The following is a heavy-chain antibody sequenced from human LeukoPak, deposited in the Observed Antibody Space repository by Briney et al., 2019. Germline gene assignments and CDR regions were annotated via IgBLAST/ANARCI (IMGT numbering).Heavy chain of an antibody. CDR1: GFTFSTYG. V-gene: IGHV3-30*02. CDR3: AKDGDDYYGSGSYSDY. D-gene: IGHD3-10*01. J-gene: IGHJ4*02. Sequence: GGSLRLSCAASGFTFSTYGIHWVRQAPGKGLEWVAFIRYDGSNKYYADSVKGRFTISRDNSKSTLSLQMNSLRAEDTAVYYCAKDGDDYYGSGSYSDYWGQGTLVTVSS. CDR2: IRYDGSNK.